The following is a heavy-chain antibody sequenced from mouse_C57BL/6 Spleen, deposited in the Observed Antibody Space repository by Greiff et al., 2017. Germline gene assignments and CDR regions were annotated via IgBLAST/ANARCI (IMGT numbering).Heavy chain of an antibody. V-gene: IGHV5-17*01. D-gene: IGHD1-1*01. CDR3: ARGRITTVVARTYYAMDY. CDR1: GFTFSDYG. Sequence: EVMLVESGGGLVKPGGSLKLSCAASGFTFSDYGMHWVRQAPEKGLEWVAYLSSGSSTSYYADTVKGRFTISRDNAKNTLFLQMTSLRSEDTAMYYCARGRITTVVARTYYAMDYWGQGTSVTVSS. CDR2: LSSGSSTS. J-gene: IGHJ4*01.